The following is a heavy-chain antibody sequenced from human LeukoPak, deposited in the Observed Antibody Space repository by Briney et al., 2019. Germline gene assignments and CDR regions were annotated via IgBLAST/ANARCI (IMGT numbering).Heavy chain of an antibody. J-gene: IGHJ4*02. D-gene: IGHD6-6*01. CDR2: ISWDGGST. Sequence: GGSLRLSCAASGFTFDDYTMHWVRQAPGKGLEWVSLISWDGGSTYYADSVKGRFTISRDNSKNTLYLQMNSLRPEDTAVYYCARESFAARWDWGQGTLVTVSS. V-gene: IGHV3-43*01. CDR3: ARESFAARWD. CDR1: GFTFDDYT.